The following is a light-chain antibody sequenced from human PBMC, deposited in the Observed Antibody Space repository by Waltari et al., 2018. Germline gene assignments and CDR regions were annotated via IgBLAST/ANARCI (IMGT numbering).Light chain of an antibody. CDR2: GAS. CDR1: QSVSGD. J-gene: IGKJ4*01. Sequence: EVVMTQSPVTLSVSPGERATLSCRASQSVSGDLAWDQHKPGQAPRLLIYGASTRATGIPVRFSGSGSGTEFTLTISSLQSEDLAIYYCQQYNNWPPTFGGGTKVEIK. CDR3: QQYNNWPPT. V-gene: IGKV3-15*01.